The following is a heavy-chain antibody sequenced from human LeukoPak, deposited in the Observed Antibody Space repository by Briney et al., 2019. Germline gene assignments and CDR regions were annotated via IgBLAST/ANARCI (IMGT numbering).Heavy chain of an antibody. V-gene: IGHV3-21*01. CDR2: ISSSSSYI. Sequence: GGSLRLSCAASGFTFSSYSMNWVRQAPGKGLEWVSSISSSSSYIYYADSVKGRFTIPRDNAKNSLYLQMNSLRAEGTAVYYCARGQWFGEFDYWGQGTLVTVSS. D-gene: IGHD3-10*01. J-gene: IGHJ4*02. CDR1: GFTFSSYS. CDR3: ARGQWFGEFDY.